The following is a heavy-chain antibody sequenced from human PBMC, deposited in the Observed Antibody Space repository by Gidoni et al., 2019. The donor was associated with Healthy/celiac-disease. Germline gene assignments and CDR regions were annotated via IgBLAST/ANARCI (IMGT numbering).Heavy chain of an antibody. J-gene: IGHJ4*02. V-gene: IGHV4-39*01. CDR3: ARHEDGDGYNYEVYFDY. D-gene: IGHD5-12*01. CDR1: GGSISSSSHY. Sequence: QLQLQESGPGLVKPSETLSLTCTVSGGSISSSSHYWGWIRQPPGTGLEWIGSIYYSGSTYYNPSLKSRVTISVDTSKNQFSLKLSSVTAADTAVYYCARHEDGDGYNYEVYFDYWGQGTLVTVSS. CDR2: IYYSGST.